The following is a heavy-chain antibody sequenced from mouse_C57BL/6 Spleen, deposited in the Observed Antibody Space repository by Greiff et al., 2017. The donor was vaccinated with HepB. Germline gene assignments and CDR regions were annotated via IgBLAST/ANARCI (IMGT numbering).Heavy chain of an antibody. V-gene: IGHV1-26*01. CDR1: GYTFTDYY. CDR3: ARASRHFDY. J-gene: IGHJ2*01. Sequence: VQLQQSGPELVKPGASVKISCKASGYTFTDYYMNWVKQSHGKSLEWIGDINPNNGGTSYNQKFKGKATLTVDKSSSTAYMELRSLTSEDSAVYYCARASRHFDYWGQGTTLTVSS. CDR2: INPNNGGT. D-gene: IGHD1-1*01.